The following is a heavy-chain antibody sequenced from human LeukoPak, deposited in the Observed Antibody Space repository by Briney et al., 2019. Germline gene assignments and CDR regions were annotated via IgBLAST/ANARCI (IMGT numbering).Heavy chain of an antibody. CDR1: GFTFESYT. D-gene: IGHD3-9*01. CDR3: AKGIRYFPAYYYYGMDV. Sequence: PGGSLRLSCAASGFTFESYTIHWVRQAPGKGLEWVALVSYGGSNKYYIDSVKGRFTISRDNSKNTLYLQMNSLRAEDTAVYYCAKGIRYFPAYYYYGMDVWGQGTTVTVSS. J-gene: IGHJ6*02. V-gene: IGHV3-30-3*01. CDR2: VSYGGSNK.